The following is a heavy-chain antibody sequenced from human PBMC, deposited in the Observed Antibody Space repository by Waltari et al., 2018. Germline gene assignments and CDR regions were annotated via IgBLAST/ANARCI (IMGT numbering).Heavy chain of an antibody. CDR3: ARGVLVVAAAHDAFAI. CDR1: GGSISSGGYY. Sequence: QVQLQESGPGLVKPSQTLSLTCTVSGGSISSGGYYWSWIRQHPGKGLEWIGYIYYSVSTYYNPSLKSRVTISVDTSKNQFSLKLSSVTAADTAGYYCARGVLVVAAAHDAFAIWGQGTMVTVSS. J-gene: IGHJ3*02. D-gene: IGHD2-15*01. V-gene: IGHV4-31*03. CDR2: IYYSVST.